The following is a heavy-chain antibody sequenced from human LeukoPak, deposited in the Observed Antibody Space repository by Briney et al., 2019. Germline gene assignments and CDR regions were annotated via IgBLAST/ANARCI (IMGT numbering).Heavy chain of an antibody. D-gene: IGHD1-26*01. Sequence: GGSLRLSCAASGFTVSSNYMSWVRQAPGKGLEWVSVIYSGGSTYYADSVKGRFTISRDNSKNTLYLQMISLRAEDTALYYCARGSIVGAWYFDYWGQGSLVTVSS. CDR2: IYSGGST. J-gene: IGHJ4*02. CDR3: ARGSIVGAWYFDY. V-gene: IGHV3-53*01. CDR1: GFTVSSNY.